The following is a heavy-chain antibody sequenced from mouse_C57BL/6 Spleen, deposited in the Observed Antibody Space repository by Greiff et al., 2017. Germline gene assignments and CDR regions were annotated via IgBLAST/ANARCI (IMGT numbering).Heavy chain of an antibody. D-gene: IGHD4-1*01. Sequence: QVQLKQPGAELVKPGASVKLSCKASGYTFTSYWMQWVKQRPGQGLEWIGEIDPSDSYTNYNQKFKGKATLTVDTSSSTAYMQLSSLTSEDSAVYYCARGVLGHWYFDVWGTGTTVTVSS. CDR3: ARGVLGHWYFDV. J-gene: IGHJ1*03. CDR1: GYTFTSYW. V-gene: IGHV1-50*01. CDR2: IDPSDSYT.